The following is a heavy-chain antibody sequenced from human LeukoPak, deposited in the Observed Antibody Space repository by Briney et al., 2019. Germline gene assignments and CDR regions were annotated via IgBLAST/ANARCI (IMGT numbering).Heavy chain of an antibody. V-gene: IGHV4-38-2*02. CDR1: GYSIRSGYY. D-gene: IGHD6-13*01. J-gene: IGHJ4*02. CDR3: ARTAIAQPAYYFDY. CDR2: IYHSGST. Sequence: SETLSLTCTVYGYSIRSGYYWGWIRQPPGKGLEWIGSIYHSGSTYYNPSLKSRVTISVDTSKNQFSLKLSSVTAADTAVYYCARTAIAQPAYYFDYWGQGTLVTVSS.